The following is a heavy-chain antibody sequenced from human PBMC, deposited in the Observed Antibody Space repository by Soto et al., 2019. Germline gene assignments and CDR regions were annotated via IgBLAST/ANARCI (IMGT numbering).Heavy chain of an antibody. D-gene: IGHD3-9*01. CDR3: ARHGRYYDILTGYERPIHYYYYMDV. CDR2: IYPGDSDT. CDR1: GYSFTSYW. J-gene: IGHJ6*03. Sequence: GESLKISCKGSGYSFTSYWIGWVRQMPGKGLEWMGIIYPGDSDTRYSPSFQGQVTISADKSISTAYLQWSSLKASDTAMYYCARHGRYYDILTGYERPIHYYYYMDVWGKGTTVTVSS. V-gene: IGHV5-51*01.